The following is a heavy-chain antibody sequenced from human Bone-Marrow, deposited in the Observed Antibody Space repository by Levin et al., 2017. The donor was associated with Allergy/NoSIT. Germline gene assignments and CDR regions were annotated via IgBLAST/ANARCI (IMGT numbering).Heavy chain of an antibody. Sequence: GESLKISCAASGFTFSSYAMHWVRQAPGKGLEWVAVISYDGSNKYYADSVKGRFTISRDNSKNTLYLQMNSLRAEDTAVYYCARDRSPGGEMATFWGQGTLVTVSS. J-gene: IGHJ4*02. CDR3: ARDRSPGGEMATF. CDR2: ISYDGSNK. D-gene: IGHD5-24*01. CDR1: GFTFSSYA. V-gene: IGHV3-30-3*01.